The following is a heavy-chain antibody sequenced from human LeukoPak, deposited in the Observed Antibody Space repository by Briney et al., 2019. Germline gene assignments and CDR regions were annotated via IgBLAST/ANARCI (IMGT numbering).Heavy chain of an antibody. V-gene: IGHV4-4*02. Sequence: PSGTLSLTCAVSGGSISSSNRWSWVRQPPGKGLGWIGEIYHSGSTNYNPSLKSRVTISVDKSKNQFSLKLSSVTAADTAVYYCARFYFEWQGYYYYGMDVWGQGTTVTVSS. D-gene: IGHD3-9*01. CDR1: GGSISSSNR. CDR2: IYHSGST. CDR3: ARFYFEWQGYYYYGMDV. J-gene: IGHJ6*02.